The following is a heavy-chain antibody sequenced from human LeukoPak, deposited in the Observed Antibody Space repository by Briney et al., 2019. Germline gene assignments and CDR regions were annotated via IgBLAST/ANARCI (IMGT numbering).Heavy chain of an antibody. CDR2: ISGSSGST. J-gene: IGHJ4*02. D-gene: IGHD6-19*01. Sequence: PGGSLRLACAASGFTFSNYAMSWVRQAPGKGLEWVSGISGSSGSTYNADSVKGRFTISRDNSENTLYLQVSSLRAEDTAVYYCARASVAGWYYFDYWGQGTLVTVSS. CDR1: GFTFSNYA. CDR3: ARASVAGWYYFDY. V-gene: IGHV3-23*01.